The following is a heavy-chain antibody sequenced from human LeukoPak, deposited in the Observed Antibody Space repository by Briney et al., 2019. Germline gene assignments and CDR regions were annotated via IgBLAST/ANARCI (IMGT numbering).Heavy chain of an antibody. D-gene: IGHD2-21*02. CDR3: ARNMCGGDCYPGGWYYYYMDV. CDR1: GFSVRTTY. Sequence: GGSLRLSCAASGFSVRTTYMSWVRQAPGKRLEWVSVLYTGGGTDHADSVKGRFTISRDNSKNTLSLQMNSLRAEDTAVYYCARNMCGGDCYPGGWYYYYMDVWGKGTTVTVSS. V-gene: IGHV3-53*01. J-gene: IGHJ6*03. CDR2: LYTGGGT.